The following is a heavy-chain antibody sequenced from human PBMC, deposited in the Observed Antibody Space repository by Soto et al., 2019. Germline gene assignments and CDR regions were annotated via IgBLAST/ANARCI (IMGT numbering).Heavy chain of an antibody. Sequence: SLRLSCPASGFTFDDYSMQWLRPAPGKGLEWVSGISWNSGSIGYADSVKGRFTISRDNAKNSLYLQMNSLRAEDTALYYCAKASIAVAGTFDFWGQGTLVTVSS. CDR1: GFTFDDYS. J-gene: IGHJ4*02. D-gene: IGHD6-19*01. CDR2: ISWNSGSI. V-gene: IGHV3-9*01. CDR3: AKASIAVAGTFDF.